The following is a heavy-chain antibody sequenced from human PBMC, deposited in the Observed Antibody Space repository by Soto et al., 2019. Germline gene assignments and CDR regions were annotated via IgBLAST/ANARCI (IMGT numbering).Heavy chain of an antibody. CDR3: ARDPTVTGRGGMDV. V-gene: IGHV3-48*03. CDR2: ISSSGSTI. Sequence: LGGSLRLSCAASGFTFSSYEMNWVRQAPGKGLEWVSYISSSGSTIYYADSVKGRFTISRDNAKNSLYLQMNSLRAEDTAVYYCARDPTVTGRGGMDVWGQGTTVTVSS. CDR1: GFTFSSYE. J-gene: IGHJ6*02. D-gene: IGHD4-4*01.